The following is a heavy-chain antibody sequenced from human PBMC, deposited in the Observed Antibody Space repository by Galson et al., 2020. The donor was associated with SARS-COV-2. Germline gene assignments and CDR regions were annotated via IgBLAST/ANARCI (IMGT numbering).Heavy chain of an antibody. CDR3: ARLYSSGWYKLDY. V-gene: IGHV3-53*01. CDR1: GFTVSSNY. CDR2: IYSGGST. D-gene: IGHD6-19*01. J-gene: IGHJ4*02. Sequence: GESLKISCAASGFTVSSNYMSWVRQAPGKGLEWVSVIYSGGSTYYADSVKGRFTISRDNSKNTLYLQMNSLRAEDTAVYYCARLYSSGWYKLDYWGQGTLVTVSS.